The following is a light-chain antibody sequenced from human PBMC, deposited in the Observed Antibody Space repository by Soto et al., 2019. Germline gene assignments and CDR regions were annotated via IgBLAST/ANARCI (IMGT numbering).Light chain of an antibody. CDR1: SSDVGAYNY. CDR3: TSSGGSNLWV. J-gene: IGLJ2*01. V-gene: IGLV2-8*01. CDR2: DVN. Sequence: QSALTQPPSASGSPGQSITISCTGTSSDVGAYNYVSWYQQYPGKAPKLMIYDVNKRPSGVPDRFSGSKSGKTASLTVSGLQPEDEADYHCTSSGGSNLWVFGGGTKLTVL.